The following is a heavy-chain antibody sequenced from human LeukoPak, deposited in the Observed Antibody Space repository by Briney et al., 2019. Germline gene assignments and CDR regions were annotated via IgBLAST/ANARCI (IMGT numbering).Heavy chain of an antibody. V-gene: IGHV1-8*01. CDR1: GYTFTSYD. CDR3: ARSSVVAAAGPYYSDY. Sequence: ASVKVSCKASGYTFTSYDINWVRQATGQGLEWMGWMNPNSGNTGYAQKFQGRVTMTRNTSISTAYMELSSLRSEDTAVYYCARSSVVAAAGPYYSDYWGQGTLVTVSS. CDR2: MNPNSGNT. J-gene: IGHJ4*02. D-gene: IGHD6-13*01.